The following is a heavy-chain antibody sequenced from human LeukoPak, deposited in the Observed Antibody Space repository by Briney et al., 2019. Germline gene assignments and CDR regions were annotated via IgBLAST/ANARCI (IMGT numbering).Heavy chain of an antibody. V-gene: IGHV4-30-2*01. CDR3: ARARIPQDCSSTSCYTDWFDP. Sequence: SETLSLTCTVSGGSISSGGYYWSWIRQPPGKGLEWIGYIYHSGSTYYNPSLKSRVTISVDRSKNQFSLKLSSVTAADTAVYYCARARIPQDCSSTSCYTDWFDPWGQGTLVTVSS. CDR2: IYHSGST. D-gene: IGHD2-2*02. CDR1: GGSISSGGYY. J-gene: IGHJ5*02.